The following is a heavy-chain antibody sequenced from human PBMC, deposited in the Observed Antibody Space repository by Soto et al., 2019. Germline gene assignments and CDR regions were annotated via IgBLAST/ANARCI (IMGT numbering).Heavy chain of an antibody. J-gene: IGHJ6*02. Sequence: VQALKLSGTGSGYSHTIYCIGRVRPMHRKGLEWMGIIYPGDSDTRYSPSFQGQVTISADKSISTAYLQWSSLKASDTAMYYCARKGRGSYPLSYYYGMDVWGQGTTVNAP. D-gene: IGHD1-26*01. CDR1: GYSHTIYC. CDR2: IYPGDSDT. CDR3: ARKGRGSYPLSYYYGMDV. V-gene: IGHV5-51*01.